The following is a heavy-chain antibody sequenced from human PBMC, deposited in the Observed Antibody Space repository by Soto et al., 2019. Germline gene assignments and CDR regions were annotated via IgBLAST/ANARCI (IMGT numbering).Heavy chain of an antibody. CDR1: GGSIDNYEYY. J-gene: IGHJ4*02. Sequence: QVQLQESGPGLVKPSQTLSLTSTVSGGSIDNYEYYWTWIRQPPGKGLEWVGSIYYSGRTNYNPSLNSRLTISLDTSKNQFSLRLTSVSAADTAMYYCARDRSNSPDYFDFWGQGTLVTVSS. V-gene: IGHV4-30-4*01. CDR2: IYYSGRT. CDR3: ARDRSNSPDYFDF. D-gene: IGHD6-6*01.